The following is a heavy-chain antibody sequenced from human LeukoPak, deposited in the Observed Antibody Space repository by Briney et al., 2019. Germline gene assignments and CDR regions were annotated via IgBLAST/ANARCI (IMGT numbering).Heavy chain of an antibody. J-gene: IGHJ6*02. CDR1: GFTFSSYY. CDR3: ARGNYYSMDV. CDR2: INSDGSTT. V-gene: IGHV3-74*01. Sequence: GGSLRLSCAVSGFTFSSYYMHWVRQAPGKGLVWVSRINSDGSTTSYADSVKGRFTISRDNAKNTLYLQMNNLRADDTAVYYCARGNYYSMDVWGQGTTVTVS.